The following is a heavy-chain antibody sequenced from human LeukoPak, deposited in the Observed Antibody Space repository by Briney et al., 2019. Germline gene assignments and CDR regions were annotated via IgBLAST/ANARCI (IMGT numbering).Heavy chain of an antibody. Sequence: ASVKVSCKASGYTFTGYYMHWVRQAPGQGLEWMAWINPNSGATNYAQTFEGRVTMTRDTSISTAYMELSRLRSDDTAVYYCARELFRGTPTQDYWGQGTLVTVSS. D-gene: IGHD1-26*01. V-gene: IGHV1-2*02. CDR2: INPNSGAT. CDR1: GYTFTGYY. J-gene: IGHJ4*02. CDR3: ARELFRGTPTQDY.